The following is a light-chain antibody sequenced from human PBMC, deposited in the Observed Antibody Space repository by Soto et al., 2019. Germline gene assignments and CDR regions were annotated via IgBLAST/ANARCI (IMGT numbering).Light chain of an antibody. CDR1: SSDFGNYNL. Sequence: QSALTQPASVSGSPGQSITISCTGTSSDFGNYNLVSWYQQHPGKVPKLILFEVNKRPSGVSGRFSGSKSGNTASLTISGLQAEDEADYYCCSYAGSHTKYVFGTGTKLTVL. J-gene: IGLJ1*01. CDR2: EVN. CDR3: CSYAGSHTKYV. V-gene: IGLV2-23*02.